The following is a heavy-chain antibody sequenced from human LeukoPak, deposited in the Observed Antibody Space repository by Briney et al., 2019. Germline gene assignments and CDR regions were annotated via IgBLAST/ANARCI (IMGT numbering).Heavy chain of an antibody. CDR1: GFTFRSYW. Sequence: GGSLRLSCAASGFTFRSYWMHWLRHAPGKGLVWVSGINSDGSTTSYADSVKGRFTISRDTAKNTLYLQMNSLRAEDTAVYYCARDSEMVRGVTFDYWGQGTLVTVSS. CDR2: INSDGSTT. CDR3: ARDSEMVRGVTFDY. J-gene: IGHJ4*02. V-gene: IGHV3-74*01. D-gene: IGHD3-10*01.